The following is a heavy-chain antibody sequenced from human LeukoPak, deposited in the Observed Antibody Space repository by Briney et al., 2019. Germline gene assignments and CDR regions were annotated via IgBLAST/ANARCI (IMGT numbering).Heavy chain of an antibody. V-gene: IGHV3-23*01. CDR2: IYGSGGGT. J-gene: IGHJ4*02. D-gene: IGHD1-26*01. CDR1: GFTFSNYA. CDR3: AKDPGATTPAGY. Sequence: PGGSLRLSCSASGFTFSNYAMTWVRQAPGKGLEWVSTIYGSGGGTYYADSVKGRFTTSRDNSKNTLYLQMNSLRAEDTAVYYCAKDPGATTPAGYWGQGTLVTVSS.